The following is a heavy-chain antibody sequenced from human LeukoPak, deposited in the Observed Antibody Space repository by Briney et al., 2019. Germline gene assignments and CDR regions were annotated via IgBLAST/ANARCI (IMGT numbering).Heavy chain of an antibody. J-gene: IGHJ3*02. Sequence: SETLSLTCTVSGGSISSYYWSWIRQPPGKGLEWIGYIYYSGSTNYNPSLKSRVTISVDTSKNQFSLKLSSVTAADTAVYYCARDPYYYAFGDWGAFDIWGQGTMVTVSS. D-gene: IGHD3-10*01. CDR2: IYYSGST. CDR1: GGSISSYY. CDR3: ARDPYYYAFGDWGAFDI. V-gene: IGHV4-59*01.